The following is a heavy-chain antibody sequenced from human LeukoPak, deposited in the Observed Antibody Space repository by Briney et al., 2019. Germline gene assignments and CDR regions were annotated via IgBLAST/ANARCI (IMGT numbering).Heavy chain of an antibody. J-gene: IGHJ3*02. D-gene: IGHD3-10*01. CDR3: AGMVRGLGSYTFDI. CDR1: GYSFTSYW. Sequence: GESLKISCKGSGYSFTSYWIGWVRQMPGKGLEWMGIIYPGDSDTRYSPSFQGQVTISADKSISTAYLQWASLKASDTAMYYCAGMVRGLGSYTFDIWAMGQWSPSLQ. V-gene: IGHV5-51*01. CDR2: IYPGDSDT.